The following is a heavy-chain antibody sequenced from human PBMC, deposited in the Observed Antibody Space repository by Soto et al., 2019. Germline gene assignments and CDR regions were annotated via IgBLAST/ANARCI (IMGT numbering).Heavy chain of an antibody. CDR2: INYSGNT. V-gene: IGHV4-34*02. CDR3: ARVPVQKGSGIVRYFHS. D-gene: IGHD3-10*01. Sequence: QVQLQQWGAGLLKPSETLSLTCGVYGGSFSDDLWTWIRQSPGTRPEWIGEINYSGNTKYNPSLKSRVSITMDTPKNQFSLNLGSVTAADTALYYCARVPVQKGSGIVRYFHSWGPGTLVTVSS. CDR1: GGSFSDDL. J-gene: IGHJ4*02.